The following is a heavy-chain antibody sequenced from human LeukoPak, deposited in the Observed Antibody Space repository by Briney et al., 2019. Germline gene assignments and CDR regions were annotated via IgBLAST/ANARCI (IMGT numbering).Heavy chain of an antibody. V-gene: IGHV4-34*01. CDR2: INHSGST. CDR1: GGSFGGYY. CDR3: ARGLSHYDFWSGYPPEYYFDY. Sequence: SETLSLTCAVYGGSFGGYYWSWIRQPPGQGLEWIGEINHSGSTNYNPSLKSRVTISVDTSKNQFSLKLSSVTAADTAVYYCARGLSHYDFWSGYPPEYYFDYWGQGTLVTVSS. J-gene: IGHJ4*02. D-gene: IGHD3-3*01.